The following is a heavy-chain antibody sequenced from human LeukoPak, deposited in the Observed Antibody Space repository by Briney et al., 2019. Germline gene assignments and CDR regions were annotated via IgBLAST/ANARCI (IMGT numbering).Heavy chain of an antibody. D-gene: IGHD2-2*01. J-gene: IGHJ3*02. CDR3: ARQDIVVVPAAISHAFDI. Sequence: SETLSLXCTVSGDSISNGGYYWTWNRQSAGKGLEWIGRLYSGGGTNYNPSLKSRVAMSVDASKNQFSLELSSVTAADTAVYYCARQDIVVVPAAISHAFDIWGQGTMVTVSS. CDR1: GDSISNGGYY. V-gene: IGHV4-61*02. CDR2: LYSGGGT.